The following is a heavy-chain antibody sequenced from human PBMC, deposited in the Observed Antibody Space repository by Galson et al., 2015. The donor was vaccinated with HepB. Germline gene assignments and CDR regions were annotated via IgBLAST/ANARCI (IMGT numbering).Heavy chain of an antibody. CDR1: GFTFSSYA. Sequence: SLRLSCAASGFTFSSYAMHWVRQAPGKGLEWVAVISYDGSNKYYADSVKGRFTISRDNSKNTLYLQMNSLRAEDTAVYYCARVERSSYYYYGMDVWGQGTTVTVSS. CDR2: ISYDGSNK. V-gene: IGHV3-30*04. CDR3: ARVERSSYYYYGMDV. J-gene: IGHJ6*02.